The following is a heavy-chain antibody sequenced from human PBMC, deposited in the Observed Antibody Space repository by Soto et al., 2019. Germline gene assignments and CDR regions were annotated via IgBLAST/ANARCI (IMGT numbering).Heavy chain of an antibody. CDR2: IKQDGSEK. V-gene: IGHV3-7*03. CDR3: VRDYGRSYFDY. CDR1: GFTFITYW. J-gene: IGHJ4*02. Sequence: GGSLRLSCAAPGFTFITYWMTWVRQSPGKGLEWVANIKQDGSEKYYVDSVKGRFTISRDNAKNSVYLQMNSLRAEDTAVYYCVRDYGRSYFDYWGQGTLVTVSS. D-gene: IGHD3-16*01.